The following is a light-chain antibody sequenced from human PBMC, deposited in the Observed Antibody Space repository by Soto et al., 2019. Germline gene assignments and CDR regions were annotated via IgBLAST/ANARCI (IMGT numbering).Light chain of an antibody. CDR1: QTISSW. CDR3: QHYNSYSEA. V-gene: IGKV1-5*03. J-gene: IGKJ1*01. Sequence: DIQMTQSPSTLSGSVGDRVTITCRASQTISSWLAWYQQKPGKAPKPLIYKASTLKSGVPSRFSGSGSGTEFTLTISSLQPDDFATYYFQHYNSYSEAFGQGTKVELQ. CDR2: KAS.